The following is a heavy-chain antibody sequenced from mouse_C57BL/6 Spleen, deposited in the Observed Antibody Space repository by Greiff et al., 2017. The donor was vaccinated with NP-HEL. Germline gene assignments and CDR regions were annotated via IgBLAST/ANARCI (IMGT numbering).Heavy chain of an antibody. D-gene: IGHD2-14*01. V-gene: IGHV5-9*01. Sequence: EVQLVESGGGLVKPGGSLKLSCAASGFTFSSYTMSWVRQTPEKRLEWVATISGGGGNTYYPDSVKGRFTISRDNAKNTLYLQMSSLRSEDTALYYCARPRMGTTTWFAYWGQGTLVTVSA. CDR3: ARPRMGTTTWFAY. J-gene: IGHJ3*01. CDR1: GFTFSSYT. CDR2: ISGGGGNT.